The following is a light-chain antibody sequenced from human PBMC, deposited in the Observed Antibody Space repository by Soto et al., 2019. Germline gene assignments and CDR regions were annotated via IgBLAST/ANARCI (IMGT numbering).Light chain of an antibody. J-gene: IGLJ2*01. CDR2: DVS. Sequence: QSVLTQPASVSGSPGQSITISCTGTSSDGGGYNYVSWYQQHPGKAPKLMIYDVSNRPSGVSNRFSGSKSGNTASLTISGLQAEDEADYYCSSYTSSSPLVVFGGGTKLTVL. V-gene: IGLV2-14*01. CDR3: SSYTSSSPLVV. CDR1: SSDGGGYNY.